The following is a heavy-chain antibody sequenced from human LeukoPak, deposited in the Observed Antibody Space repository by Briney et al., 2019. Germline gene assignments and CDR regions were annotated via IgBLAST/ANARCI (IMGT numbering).Heavy chain of an antibody. J-gene: IGHJ4*02. D-gene: IGHD6-19*01. Sequence: ASVKVSCKASGYTFTSYAMHWVRQAPGQRLEWMGWINAGNGNTKYSQKFQGRVTITRGTSASTAYMELSSLRSEDTAVYYCARGIVVAGTAVNYFDYWGQGTLVTVSS. CDR3: ARGIVVAGTAVNYFDY. CDR1: GYTFTSYA. CDR2: INAGNGNT. V-gene: IGHV1-3*01.